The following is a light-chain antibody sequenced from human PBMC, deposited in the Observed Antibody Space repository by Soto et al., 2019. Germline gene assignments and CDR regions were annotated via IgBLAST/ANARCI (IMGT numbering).Light chain of an antibody. J-gene: IGLJ1*01. V-gene: IGLV2-11*01. CDR2: DVN. CDR3: CSYAGTYV. Sequence: QSVLTQPRSVSGSPGQSVTISCTGTSRDVGNYNYVSWYQQHPGKAPKLMIYDVNKRPSGVPDRFSGSKSGNTASLTISGLQAEDEADYYCCSYAGTYVFGTGTKLTVL. CDR1: SRDVGNYNY.